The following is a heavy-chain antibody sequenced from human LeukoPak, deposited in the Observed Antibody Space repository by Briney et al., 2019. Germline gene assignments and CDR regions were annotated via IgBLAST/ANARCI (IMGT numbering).Heavy chain of an antibody. J-gene: IGHJ5*02. CDR1: GYTFTGYY. V-gene: IGHV1-2*02. Sequence: ASVKVSCKASGYTFTGYYMHWVRQAPGQGLEWMGWINPNSGGTNYAQKFQGRVTMTRDTSISTAYMELSRLRSDDTAVYYCARPHYYGSGSYRNWFDPWGQGTLVTVSS. D-gene: IGHD3-10*01. CDR2: INPNSGGT. CDR3: ARPHYYGSGSYRNWFDP.